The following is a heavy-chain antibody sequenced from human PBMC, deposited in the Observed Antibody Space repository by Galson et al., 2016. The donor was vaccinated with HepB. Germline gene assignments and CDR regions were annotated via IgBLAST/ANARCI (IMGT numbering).Heavy chain of an antibody. CDR2: IYYSGST. J-gene: IGHJ4*02. CDR3: ARGDSTGWYRFDS. V-gene: IGHV4-59*01. Sequence: TLSLTCIVSGGSISTYCWHWIRQPPGKGLEWIGYIYYSGSTNSNPSLKSRVTISVDTSKNQFSLKLSSVTAADTAVYFCARGDSTGWYRFDSWGQGTLVTVSS. D-gene: IGHD6-19*01. CDR1: GGSISTYC.